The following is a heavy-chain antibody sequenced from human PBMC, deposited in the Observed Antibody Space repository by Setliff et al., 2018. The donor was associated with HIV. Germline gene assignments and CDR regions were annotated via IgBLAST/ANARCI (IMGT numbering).Heavy chain of an antibody. CDR1: GFTFSSYA. D-gene: IGHD5-18*01. CDR3: ARGLRWIQVSPDYFDF. J-gene: IGHJ4*02. Sequence: GGSLRLSCAASGFTFSSYAMHWVRQAPGKGLEWVAVISYDGSNKYYADSVKGRFTISRDNSKNTLYLQMNSLRAEDTAVYYCARGLRWIQVSPDYFDFWGQGTLVTVSS. CDR2: ISYDGSNK. V-gene: IGHV3-30-3*01.